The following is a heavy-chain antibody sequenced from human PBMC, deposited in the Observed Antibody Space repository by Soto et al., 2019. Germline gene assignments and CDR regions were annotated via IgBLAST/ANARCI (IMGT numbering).Heavy chain of an antibody. CDR2: ISFDGYNK. J-gene: IGHJ6*02. D-gene: IGHD6-6*01. CDR3: AKTTPPLLASSLFSSMDV. CDR1: GFTFGNHG. V-gene: IGHV3-30*18. Sequence: QVQLVESGGGVVQPGSSLRLSCAAHGFTFGNHGMHWVRQAPGKGLEWVALISFDGYNKYYADFVEGRLTISRDNSKNTLSLQMTSPRDEGTAVYRCAKTTPPLLASSLFSSMDVWGLGTTVTVSS.